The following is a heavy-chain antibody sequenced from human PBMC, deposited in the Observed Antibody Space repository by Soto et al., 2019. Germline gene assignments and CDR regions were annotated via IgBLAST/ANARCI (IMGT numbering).Heavy chain of an antibody. V-gene: IGHV3-30-3*01. D-gene: IGHD2-15*01. Sequence: QVQLVESGGGVVQPGRSLRLSCAASGFTFRNYAMHWVRQAPGKGLEGVAVISYDGGNKFYRDYVKGRFTISRDNSKNTLYLQINSLRYEDTGVYYCARGDREDIAVVIGVRPGEYGVDVWGQGTTVTVSS. CDR2: ISYDGGNK. J-gene: IGHJ6*02. CDR3: ARGDREDIAVVIGVRPGEYGVDV. CDR1: GFTFRNYA.